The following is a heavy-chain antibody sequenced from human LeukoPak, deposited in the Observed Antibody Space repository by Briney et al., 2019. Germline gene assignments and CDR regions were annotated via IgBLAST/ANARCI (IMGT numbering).Heavy chain of an antibody. V-gene: IGHV3-53*01. Sequence: PGGSLRLSCAASGFTVSSNYMSWVRQAPGKGREWGSVIYSGGSTYYGGSVTGRFTISRDNSKNTLYLQTNSLRAEDTAVYYCAGTGLTDTSFGYQYYMDVWGKGTTVTVSS. CDR1: GFTVSSNY. CDR2: IYSGGST. CDR3: AGTGLTDTSFGYQYYMDV. D-gene: IGHD3-3*01. J-gene: IGHJ6*03.